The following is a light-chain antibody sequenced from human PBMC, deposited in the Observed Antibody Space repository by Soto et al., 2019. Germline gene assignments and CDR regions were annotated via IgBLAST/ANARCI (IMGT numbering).Light chain of an antibody. CDR2: DAS. CDR1: QSVRSY. CDR3: QQYTSSLIT. Sequence: EIVLTQSPATLCLSPGERATLSCRASQSVRSYLAWYQQKPGQAPRLLIYDASNSATGIPARFSGSGSGTDFTLTISRLEPEDFAVYYCQQYTSSLITFGQGTRLEIK. V-gene: IGKV3-11*01. J-gene: IGKJ5*01.